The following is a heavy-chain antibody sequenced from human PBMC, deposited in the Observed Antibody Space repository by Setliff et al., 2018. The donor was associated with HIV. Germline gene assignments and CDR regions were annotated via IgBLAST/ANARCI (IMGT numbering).Heavy chain of an antibody. CDR1: GDSISSGSYY. CDR2: IYTTGTT. D-gene: IGHD5-18*01. CDR3: ARDLHTFMVNSYHYYMDV. Sequence: SETLSLTCTVSGDSISSGSYYWSWIRQPAGKGLEWIGRIYTTGTTDYNPSLKTRVSMSIDTSKNQFSLNLTSVTAADTAVYYCARDLHTFMVNSYHYYMDVWGKGTTVTVSS. J-gene: IGHJ6*03. V-gene: IGHV4-61*02.